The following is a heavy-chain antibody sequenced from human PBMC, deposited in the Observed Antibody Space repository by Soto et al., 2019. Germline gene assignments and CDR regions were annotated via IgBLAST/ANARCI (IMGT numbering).Heavy chain of an antibody. CDR1: GYTFTSYY. CDR3: ARFVRSCSATTCSTRADV. CDR2: INPSGGST. Sequence: ASVKVSCKASGYTFTSYYMHWVRQAPGQGLEWMGIINPSGGSTSYAQKFQGRVTMTRDTSKNQFSLKLRSVIVADTAVYHCARFVRSCSATTCSTRADVWGQGITVTVSS. D-gene: IGHD2-2*01. V-gene: IGHV1-46*01. J-gene: IGHJ6*02.